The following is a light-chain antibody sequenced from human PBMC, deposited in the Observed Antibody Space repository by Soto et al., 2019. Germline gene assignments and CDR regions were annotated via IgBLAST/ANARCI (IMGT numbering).Light chain of an antibody. CDR1: QSISVS. J-gene: IGKJ1*01. CDR3: QQSDQYST. Sequence: IQVTQSPSAVSASMGDTVTITCRASQSISVSLAWYQQKPGKAPNLLIYDASTLQGGVPSRFSGSGSGTEFTLTVTSLQPEDLATYFCQQSDQYSTFGHGTKVDNK. V-gene: IGKV1-5*01. CDR2: DAS.